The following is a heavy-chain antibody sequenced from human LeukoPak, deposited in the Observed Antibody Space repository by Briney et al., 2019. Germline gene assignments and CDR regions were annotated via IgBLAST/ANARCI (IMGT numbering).Heavy chain of an antibody. CDR3: ARAPVSYYYDILDY. V-gene: IGHV4-39*07. CDR1: GGSISSSSYY. CDR2: IYYSGST. D-gene: IGHD3-22*01. Sequence: SETLSLTCTVSGGSISSSSYYWGWIRQPPGKGLEWIGSIYYSGSTYYNPSLKSRVTISVETSKNQFSLKVSSVTAADTAVYYCARAPVSYYYDILDYWGQGILVTVSS. J-gene: IGHJ4*02.